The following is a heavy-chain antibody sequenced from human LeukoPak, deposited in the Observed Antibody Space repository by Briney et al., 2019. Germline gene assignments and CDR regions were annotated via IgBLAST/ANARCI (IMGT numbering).Heavy chain of an antibody. V-gene: IGHV3-23*01. CDR3: AKDINSGFWSGYYSGFDY. Sequence: GGSLRLSCAASGFTFSSYAMSWVRQAPGKGLEWVSAISGSGGSTYYADSVKGRFTISRDNFKNTLYLQMNSLRAEDTAVYYCAKDINSGFWSGYYSGFDYWGQGTLVTVSS. CDR2: ISGSGGST. D-gene: IGHD3-3*01. CDR1: GFTFSSYA. J-gene: IGHJ4*02.